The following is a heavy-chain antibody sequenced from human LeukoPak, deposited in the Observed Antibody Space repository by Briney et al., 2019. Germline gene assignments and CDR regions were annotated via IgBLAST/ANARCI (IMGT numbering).Heavy chain of an antibody. CDR1: GGSINSDY. CDR3: ARSSSGWYRVEYFQN. V-gene: IGHV4-59*08. CDR2: IYYSGNT. J-gene: IGHJ1*01. D-gene: IGHD6-19*01. Sequence: SETLSLTCTVSGGSINSDYWSWIRQPPGKGLEWIGYIYYSGNTNYNPSLKSRVTISVDTSKNQFSLKLSSVTAADTAMYYCARSSSGWYRVEYFQNWGQGTLVTVSS.